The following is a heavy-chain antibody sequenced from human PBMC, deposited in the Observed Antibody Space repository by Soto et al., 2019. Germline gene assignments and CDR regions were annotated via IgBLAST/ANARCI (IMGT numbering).Heavy chain of an antibody. Sequence: QVQLVQSGAEVKKPGASVKVSCKASGYTFTSYAMHWVRQAPGQRLEWMGWINAGNGNTKYSQKFQGRVTITRDTSGSTAYMELSSLRSEDTAVYYCARLPYSSGCYNYYYYGMDVWGQGATVTVSS. CDR2: INAGNGNT. J-gene: IGHJ6*02. CDR3: ARLPYSSGCYNYYYYGMDV. V-gene: IGHV1-3*01. D-gene: IGHD6-19*01. CDR1: GYTFTSYA.